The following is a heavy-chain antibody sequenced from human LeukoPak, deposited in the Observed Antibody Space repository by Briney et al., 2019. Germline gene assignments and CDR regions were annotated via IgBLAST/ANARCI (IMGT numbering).Heavy chain of an antibody. D-gene: IGHD6-19*01. Sequence: SETLSLTCAVYGGSFSGYYWSWIRQPPGKGLEWIGEINHSGSTNYNPPLKSRVTISVDTSKNQFSLKLSSVTAADTAVYYCARTQGIAVAPAVYYFDYWGQGTLVTASS. V-gene: IGHV4-34*01. J-gene: IGHJ4*02. CDR2: INHSGST. CDR1: GGSFSGYY. CDR3: ARTQGIAVAPAVYYFDY.